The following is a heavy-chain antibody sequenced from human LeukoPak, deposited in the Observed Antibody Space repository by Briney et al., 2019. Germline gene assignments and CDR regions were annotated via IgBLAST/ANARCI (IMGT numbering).Heavy chain of an antibody. D-gene: IGHD6-19*01. Sequence: GGSLRLSCAASGFTFSTYAMRWVRQAPGKGREWVSTISDSGANTYYADSVRGRFTISRDNSKNTVYLQKNSLRADDTAIYYCAKSMTLQWRGFFDLWGRGTHVTVSS. J-gene: IGHJ2*01. CDR3: AKSMTLQWRGFFDL. CDR1: GFTFSTYA. CDR2: ISDSGANT. V-gene: IGHV3-23*01.